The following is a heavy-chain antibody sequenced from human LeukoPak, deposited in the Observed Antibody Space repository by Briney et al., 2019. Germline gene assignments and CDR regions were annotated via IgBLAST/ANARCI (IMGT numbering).Heavy chain of an antibody. V-gene: IGHV3-9*01. D-gene: IGHD3-16*02. CDR2: ISWNSGSI. Sequence: GGSLRLSCAASGFTFDDYAMHWVRQAPGKGLEWVSGISWNSGSIGYADSVKGRFTISRDNAKNSLYLQMNSLRAEDTALYYCAKDIVIGPGAADYYYYGMDVWGQGTTVTVSS. CDR1: GFTFDDYA. J-gene: IGHJ6*02. CDR3: AKDIVIGPGAADYYYYGMDV.